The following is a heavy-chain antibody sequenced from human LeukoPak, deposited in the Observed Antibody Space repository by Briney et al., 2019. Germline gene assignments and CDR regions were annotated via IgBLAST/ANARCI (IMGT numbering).Heavy chain of an antibody. CDR2: INPNSGGT. CDR1: GYTFIVYY. CDR3: ATLYGDYVASDY. J-gene: IGHJ4*02. V-gene: IGHV1-2*02. D-gene: IGHD4-17*01. Sequence: GASVKVSCKASGYTFIVYYIHWVRQAPGQGLEWMGWINPNSGGTSYAQKFLGRVTMTRDTSISTAYMELSRLRSDDTAVYYCATLYGDYVASDYWGQGTLATVSS.